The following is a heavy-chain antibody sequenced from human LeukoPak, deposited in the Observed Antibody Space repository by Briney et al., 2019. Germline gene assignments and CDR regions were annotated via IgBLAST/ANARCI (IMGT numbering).Heavy chain of an antibody. D-gene: IGHD4-23*01. J-gene: IGHJ4*02. Sequence: GESLKISCKGSGYSFTSYWIGWVRQMPGKGLEWMGIIYPGDSDTRYSPSFQGQATISAGKSISTAYLQWSSLKASDTAMYYCARRLRWYNFDYWGQGTLVTVSS. CDR3: ARRLRWYNFDY. CDR1: GYSFTSYW. V-gene: IGHV5-51*01. CDR2: IYPGDSDT.